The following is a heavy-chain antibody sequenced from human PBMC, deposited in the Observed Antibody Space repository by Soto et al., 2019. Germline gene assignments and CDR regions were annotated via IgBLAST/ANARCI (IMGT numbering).Heavy chain of an antibody. Sequence: QVQLQESGPGLVKPSQTLSLTCTVSGCSISSGGYYWSWIRQHPGKGLEWIRYIYYSGITYYNPSLKSQVTISVDTSKNRFSLKLSSETAADTAVYYCARARQTPRGTEYSGSYGYGMDVWGQGTTVTVSS. CDR2: IYYSGIT. CDR3: ARARQTPRGTEYSGSYGYGMDV. CDR1: GCSISSGGYY. V-gene: IGHV4-31*01. D-gene: IGHD1-26*01. J-gene: IGHJ6*02.